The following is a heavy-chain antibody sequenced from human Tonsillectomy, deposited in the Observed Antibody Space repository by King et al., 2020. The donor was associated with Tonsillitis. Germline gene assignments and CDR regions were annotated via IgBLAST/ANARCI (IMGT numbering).Heavy chain of an antibody. D-gene: IGHD3-22*01. V-gene: IGHV4-34*01. CDR3: ATTNDYDSTPYAFDI. CDR2: INHSGST. J-gene: IGHJ3*02. Sequence: QVQLQQWGAGLLEPSETLSLTCAVYGGSFSGYYWSWIRQPPGKGLEWIGEINHSGSTNCNPSLKTRVTISVDTPKNQFSLKLNSVTAADTAVYYCATTNDYDSTPYAFDIWGQGTMVTVSS. CDR1: GGSFSGYY.